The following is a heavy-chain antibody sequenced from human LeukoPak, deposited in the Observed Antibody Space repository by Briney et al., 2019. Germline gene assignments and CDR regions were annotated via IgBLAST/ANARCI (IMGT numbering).Heavy chain of an antibody. V-gene: IGHV3-23*01. CDR3: ARDLAEGYDYGDYSPDDAFDI. J-gene: IGHJ3*02. CDR1: GFTFSSYA. D-gene: IGHD4-17*01. Sequence: PGGSLRLSCAASGFTFSSYAMSWVRQAPGKGLEWVSAISGSGGSTYYADSVKGRFTISRDNSKNTLYLQMNSLRAEDTAVYYCARDLAEGYDYGDYSPDDAFDIWGQGTMVTVSS. CDR2: ISGSGGST.